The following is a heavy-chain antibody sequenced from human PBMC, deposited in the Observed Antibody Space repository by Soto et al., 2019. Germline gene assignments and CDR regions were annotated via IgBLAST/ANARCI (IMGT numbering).Heavy chain of an antibody. CDR1: GFTFSTYS. CDR2: ISSRSDI. V-gene: IGHV3-21*01. D-gene: IGHD2-2*02. CDR3: AREYTAWPLAYGLDV. J-gene: IGHJ6*02. Sequence: KPGGSLRLSCVGSGFTFSTYSINWVRQAPGKGLEWVSSISSRSDIYYADSVKGRFTISRDNAKNSVSLQMSSLRAENTAVYYCAREYTAWPLAYGLDVWGQGTTVTVSS.